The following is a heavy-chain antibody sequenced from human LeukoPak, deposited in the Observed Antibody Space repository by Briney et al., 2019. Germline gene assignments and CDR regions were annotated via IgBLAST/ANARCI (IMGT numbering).Heavy chain of an antibody. CDR2: IYYSGST. CDR3: ARLLLTSESYLGWFDP. CDR1: GGSISSSSYY. D-gene: IGHD3-10*01. Sequence: PSETLSLTCTVSGGSISSSSYYWGWIRQPPGKGPEWIGSIYYSGSTYYNPSLKSRVTTSVDTSKNQFSLKVRSVTAADTAVYYCARLLLTSESYLGWFDPWGQGTLVTVSS. J-gene: IGHJ5*02. V-gene: IGHV4-39*07.